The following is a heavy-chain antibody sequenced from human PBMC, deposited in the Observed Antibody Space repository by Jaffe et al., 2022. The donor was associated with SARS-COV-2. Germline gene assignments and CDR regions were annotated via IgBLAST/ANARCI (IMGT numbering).Heavy chain of an antibody. D-gene: IGHD5-12*01. Sequence: QVQLQESGPGLVEPSETLSLTCTLSGGSITDTNWWTWVRQTPGKGLEWIGEMYHDGRSNYTPSLKSRVTISVDKSKNQFSLRLNSVTAADTAVYYCASRNSGYRGPILSFDFWGQGSLVTVSS. CDR2: MYHDGRS. V-gene: IGHV4-4*02. CDR3: ASRNSGYRGPILSFDF. CDR1: GGSITDTNW. J-gene: IGHJ4*02.